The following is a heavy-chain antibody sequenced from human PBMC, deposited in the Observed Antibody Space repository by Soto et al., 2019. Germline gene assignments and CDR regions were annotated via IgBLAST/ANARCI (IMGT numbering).Heavy chain of an antibody. CDR3: ARLDILTGSDAFDI. CDR2: IYYSGST. Sequence: ETLSLTCTVSGGSISSYYWSWIRQPPGKGLEWIGYIYYSGSTNYNPSLKSRVTISVDTSKNQFSLKLSSVTAADTAVYYCARLDILTGSDAFDIWGQGTMVTVSS. V-gene: IGHV4-59*08. D-gene: IGHD3-9*01. CDR1: GGSISSYY. J-gene: IGHJ3*02.